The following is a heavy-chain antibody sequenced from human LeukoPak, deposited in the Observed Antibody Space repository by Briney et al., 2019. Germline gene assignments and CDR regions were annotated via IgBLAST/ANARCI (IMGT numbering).Heavy chain of an antibody. CDR3: AGDRNSDWYSPLDY. D-gene: IGHD6-19*01. CDR2: ITATGGTA. CDR1: GFTFTKCA. Sequence: GGSLRLSCVASGFTFTKCAMSWIRQAPGKGLEWVAIITATGGTAYYADSVKGRFTISRDNSRNTVYMQMDSLRAEDTAIYYCAGDRNSDWYSPLDYWGQGSQVTVSP. J-gene: IGHJ4*02. V-gene: IGHV3-23*01.